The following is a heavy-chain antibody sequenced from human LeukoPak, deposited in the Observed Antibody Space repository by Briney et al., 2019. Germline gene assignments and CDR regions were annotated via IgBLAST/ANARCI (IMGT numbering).Heavy chain of an antibody. Sequence: GGSLLHSCAATGFTFSSYEMNGVRQAPGKGLEWVSYISSSGSTIYYADSVKGRFTISRDNAKNSLYLQMNSLRAEDTAVYYCARLNIVATIRYYYYYGMDVWGKGTTVTVSS. CDR2: ISSSGSTI. V-gene: IGHV3-48*03. CDR1: GFTFSSYE. J-gene: IGHJ6*04. CDR3: ARLNIVATIRYYYYYGMDV. D-gene: IGHD5-12*01.